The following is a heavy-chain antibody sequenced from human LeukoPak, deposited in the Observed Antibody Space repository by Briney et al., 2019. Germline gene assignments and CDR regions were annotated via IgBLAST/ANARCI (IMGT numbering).Heavy chain of an antibody. CDR2: FDPEDGET. J-gene: IGHJ3*02. V-gene: IGHV1-24*01. CDR1: GYTLTELS. D-gene: IGHD2-15*01. CDR3: ATGGICSGGSCYMGFDAFDS. Sequence: ASVKVSCKVSGYTLTELSMHWVRQAPGKGLEWMGGFDPEDGETIYAQKFQGRVTMTEDTSTDTAYMELSSLRSEDTAVYYCATGGICSGGSCYMGFDAFDSWGQGTMVTVSS.